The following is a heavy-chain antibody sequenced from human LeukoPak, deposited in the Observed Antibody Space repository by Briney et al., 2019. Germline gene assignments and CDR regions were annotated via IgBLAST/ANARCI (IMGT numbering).Heavy chain of an antibody. Sequence: GGSLRLSCAASGFTFSNAWMNWVRQAPGEGLEWVSVIYDRSSTYYADAVKGRFTISRDNSKNTLYLQMNSLRADDTAVYYCAREASGSYFHDWGQGTLVTVSS. D-gene: IGHD1-26*01. CDR3: AREASGSYFHD. V-gene: IGHV3-53*01. CDR1: GFTFSNAW. CDR2: IYDRSST. J-gene: IGHJ4*02.